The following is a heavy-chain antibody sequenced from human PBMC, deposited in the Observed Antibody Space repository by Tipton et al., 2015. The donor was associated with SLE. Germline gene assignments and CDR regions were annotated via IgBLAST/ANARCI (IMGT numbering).Heavy chain of an antibody. J-gene: IGHJ2*01. CDR3: ARHGTVVSHWYFDL. V-gene: IGHV4-59*08. D-gene: IGHD4-23*01. CDR2: IYYSGST. CDR1: GGSISSYY. Sequence: TLSLTCTVSGGSISSYYWSWIRQPPGKGLEWIGYIYYSGSTNYNPSLKSRVTISVDTSKNQFSLKLSSVTAADTAVYYCARHGTVVSHWYFDLWGRGTLVTVSS.